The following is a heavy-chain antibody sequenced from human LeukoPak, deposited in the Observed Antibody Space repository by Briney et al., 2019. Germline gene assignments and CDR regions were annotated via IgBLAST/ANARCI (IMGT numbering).Heavy chain of an antibody. Sequence: ASVKVSCKASGGTFSSSAISWVRQAPGQGLEWMGWISAYNGNTNYAQKLQGRVTMTTDTSTSTAYMELRSLRSDDTAVYYYATSSEYSSSSRAFDYWGQGTLVTVSS. D-gene: IGHD6-6*01. CDR2: ISAYNGNT. CDR1: GGTFSSSA. CDR3: ATSSEYSSSSRAFDY. J-gene: IGHJ4*02. V-gene: IGHV1-18*01.